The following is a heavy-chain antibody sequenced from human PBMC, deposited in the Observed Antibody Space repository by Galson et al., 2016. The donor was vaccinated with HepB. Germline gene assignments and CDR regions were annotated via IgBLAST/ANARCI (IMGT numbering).Heavy chain of an antibody. Sequence: LRLSCAASGFSFSGYWSWIRQSPGKGLEWIGYIDYSGSTNYNPSLKSRVIISLDTSKKEFSLNLNSVTAADTAVYYCARGALNFDYWGQGILVTVSS. CDR1: GFSFSGY. CDR2: IDYSGST. CDR3: ARGALNFDY. V-gene: IGHV4-59*01. J-gene: IGHJ4*02.